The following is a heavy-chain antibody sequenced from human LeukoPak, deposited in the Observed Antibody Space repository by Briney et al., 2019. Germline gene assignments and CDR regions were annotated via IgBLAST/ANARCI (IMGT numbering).Heavy chain of an antibody. CDR3: ARGVMTTVTTFDY. CDR1: GFTFSSYA. J-gene: IGHJ4*02. Sequence: GGSLRLSCAASGFTFSSYAMHWVRRAPGKGLEWVAVISYDGSNKYYADSVKGRFTISRDNSKNTLYLQMNSLRAEDTAVYYCARGVMTTVTTFDYWGQGTLVTVSS. V-gene: IGHV3-30*04. D-gene: IGHD4-17*01. CDR2: ISYDGSNK.